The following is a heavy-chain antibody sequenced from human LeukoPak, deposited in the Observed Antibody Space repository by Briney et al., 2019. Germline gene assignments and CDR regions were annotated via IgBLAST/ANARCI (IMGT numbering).Heavy chain of an antibody. D-gene: IGHD2-15*01. J-gene: IGHJ5*02. V-gene: IGHV3-30*18. Sequence: QAGGSLRLSCAASGFTFSSYAMSWVRQAPGKGLEWVAVILYDGNNKYYTDSVKGRFTISRDNSKNTLYLQMNSLRAEDTAVYYCAKDGAVGYCSGGSCYSYNWFDPWGQGTLVTVSS. CDR2: ILYDGNNK. CDR1: GFTFSSYA. CDR3: AKDGAVGYCSGGSCYSYNWFDP.